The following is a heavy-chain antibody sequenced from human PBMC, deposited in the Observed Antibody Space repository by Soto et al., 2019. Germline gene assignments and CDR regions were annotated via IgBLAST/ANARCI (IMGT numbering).Heavy chain of an antibody. Sequence: PGGSLRLSCTASGFTFGDDAMGWVRQAPGKGLEWVGFIRSKTYGGTTEYAASVKGRFTISRDDSKSIAYLQMNSLKTEDTGVYYCSRILAARFDYWGQGTLVTSPQ. CDR3: SRILAARFDY. CDR1: GFTFGDDA. D-gene: IGHD6-6*01. CDR2: IRSKTYGGTT. J-gene: IGHJ4*02. V-gene: IGHV3-49*04.